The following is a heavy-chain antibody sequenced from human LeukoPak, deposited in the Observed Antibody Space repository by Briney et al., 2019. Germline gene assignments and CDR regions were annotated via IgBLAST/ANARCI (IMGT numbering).Heavy chain of an antibody. V-gene: IGHV4-4*02. Sequence: SETLSLTCAVPGGSISSSNWWSWVRQPPGKGLEWIGEIYHSGSTNYNPSLKSRVTISVDKSKNQFSLKLSSVTAADTAVYYCSTSRVASGSYLVDIWGQGTIVTVSS. D-gene: IGHD3-10*01. J-gene: IGHJ3*02. CDR2: IYHSGST. CDR1: GGSISSSNW. CDR3: STSRVASGSYLVDI.